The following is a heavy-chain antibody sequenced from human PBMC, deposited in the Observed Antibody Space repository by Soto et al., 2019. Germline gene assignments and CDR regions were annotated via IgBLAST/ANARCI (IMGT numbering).Heavy chain of an antibody. V-gene: IGHV1-3*01. CDR1: GCTFTSYA. CDR3: ARWDGDFWSGDDAFDI. CDR2: FNAGNGNT. D-gene: IGHD3-3*01. Sequence: KKTLASVKVSCKASGCTFTSYAMHWVRQAPGQRLEWMGWFNAGNGNTKYSQKFQGRVTITRDTSASTAYMELSSLRSEDTAVYYCARWDGDFWSGDDAFDIWGQGTMVT. J-gene: IGHJ3*02.